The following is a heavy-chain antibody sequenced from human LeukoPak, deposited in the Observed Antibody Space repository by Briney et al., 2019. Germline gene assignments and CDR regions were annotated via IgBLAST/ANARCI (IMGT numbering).Heavy chain of an antibody. D-gene: IGHD1-26*01. CDR3: ARLASIVGASFKMVPIPYYYGMDV. CDR1: GYTFTSYG. Sequence: ASVKVSCKASGYTFTSYGISWVRQAPGQGLEWMGWISAYNGNTNYAQKLQGRVTMTTDTSTSTAYMELRSLRSDDTAVYYCARLASIVGASFKMVPIPYYYGMDVWGQGTTVTVSS. V-gene: IGHV1-18*01. J-gene: IGHJ6*02. CDR2: ISAYNGNT.